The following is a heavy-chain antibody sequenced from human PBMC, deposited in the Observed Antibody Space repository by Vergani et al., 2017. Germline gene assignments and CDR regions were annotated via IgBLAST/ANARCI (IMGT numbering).Heavy chain of an antibody. CDR3: ARVRTSVGGMDV. CDR2: IGTAGDT. D-gene: IGHD3-10*01. Sequence: EVQLLESGGGLVQPGGSLRLSCAASGFTFSSYDMHWVRQATGKGLEWVSAIGTAGDTYYPGSVKGRFTISRENAKNSLYLQMNSLRAGDTAVYYCARVRTSVGGMDVWGQGTTVTVSS. CDR1: GFTFSSYD. V-gene: IGHV3-13*01. J-gene: IGHJ6*02.